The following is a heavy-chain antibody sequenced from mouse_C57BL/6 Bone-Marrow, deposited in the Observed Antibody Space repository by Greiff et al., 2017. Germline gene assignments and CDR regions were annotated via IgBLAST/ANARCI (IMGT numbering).Heavy chain of an antibody. V-gene: IGHV1-15*01. Sequence: VQVVESGAELVRPGASVTLSCKASGYTFTDYEMHWVKQTPVHGLEWIGAIDPETGGTAYNQKFKGKAILTADKSSSTAYMELRSLTSEDSAVYYCTREGITTSLDYWGQGTTLTVSS. D-gene: IGHD1-1*01. CDR2: IDPETGGT. CDR3: TREGITTSLDY. J-gene: IGHJ2*01. CDR1: GYTFTDYE.